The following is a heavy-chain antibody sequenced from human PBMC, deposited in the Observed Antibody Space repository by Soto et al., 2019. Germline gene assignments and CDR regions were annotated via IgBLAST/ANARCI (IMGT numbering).Heavy chain of an antibody. J-gene: IGHJ6*02. CDR1: GGSISSSSYY. V-gene: IGHV4-39*01. CDR3: ACIFSGGYGYGFYYYGMDV. D-gene: IGHD5-18*01. CDR2: IYYSGST. Sequence: SETLSLTCTVSGGSISSSSYYWGWIRQPPGKGLEWIGSIYYSGSTYYNPSLKSRVTISVDTSKNRFSLKLSSVTAADTAVYYCACIFSGGYGYGFYYYGMDVWSQGTTVTVSS.